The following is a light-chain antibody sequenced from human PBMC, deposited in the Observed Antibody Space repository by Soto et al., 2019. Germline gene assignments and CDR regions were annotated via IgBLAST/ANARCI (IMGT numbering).Light chain of an antibody. J-gene: IGKJ1*01. V-gene: IGKV1-5*03. CDR1: QSISSW. Sequence: DIQMTQSPSTLSASVGDRVTITCRASQSISSWLAWYQQKPGKAPKLLIYKASSLESGVPSRLSGSGSGTVFTLTISSLQPDDFATYYCQQYNSLWTFGQGTKVEIK. CDR3: QQYNSLWT. CDR2: KAS.